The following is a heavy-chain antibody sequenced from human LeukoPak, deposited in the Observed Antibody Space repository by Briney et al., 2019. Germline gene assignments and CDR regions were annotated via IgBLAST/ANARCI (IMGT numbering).Heavy chain of an antibody. CDR3: VAVLVPAAVWQFDL. J-gene: IGHJ2*01. Sequence: GGSLRLSCVASGLTFSHYGFHWVRQAPGKGLEWVGIIRPDENRKSYGDSVKGRFTISRDNSKNTVYLQMNTLRADDTAVYYCVAVLVPAAVWQFDLWGRGTQVTVSS. D-gene: IGHD2-21*02. CDR1: GLTFSHYG. V-gene: IGHV3-30*02. CDR2: IRPDENRK.